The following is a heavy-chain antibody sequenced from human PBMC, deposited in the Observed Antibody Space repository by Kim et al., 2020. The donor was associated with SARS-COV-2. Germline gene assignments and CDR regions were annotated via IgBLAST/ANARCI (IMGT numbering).Heavy chain of an antibody. Sequence: GGSLRLSCSASGFTFSTYAMFWVRQAPGKGLEYVSGISTDGGSTYYADSVKGRFTISRDNSKKILYLQMSSLTTEETAFYYCETPHGSGNNYGQTWGQGT. D-gene: IGHD3-10*01. J-gene: IGHJ4*02. CDR2: ISTDGGST. V-gene: IGHV3-64D*09. CDR1: GFTFSTYA. CDR3: ETPHGSGNNYGQT.